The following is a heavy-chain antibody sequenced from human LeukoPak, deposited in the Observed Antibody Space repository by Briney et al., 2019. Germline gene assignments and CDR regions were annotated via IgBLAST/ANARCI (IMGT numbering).Heavy chain of an antibody. CDR3: ARNRDPPTYYYYYMDV. CDR1: GFTFSSYS. J-gene: IGHJ6*03. D-gene: IGHD1-1*01. CDR2: ISSSSSTI. V-gene: IGHV3-48*04. Sequence: GGSLRLSCVASGFTFSSYSMNWVRQAPGKGLEWVSWISSSSSTIYYADSVKGRFTICRDNAKNSLYLQMNSLRAEDTAVYYCARNRDPPTYYYYYMDVWGKGTTVTVSS.